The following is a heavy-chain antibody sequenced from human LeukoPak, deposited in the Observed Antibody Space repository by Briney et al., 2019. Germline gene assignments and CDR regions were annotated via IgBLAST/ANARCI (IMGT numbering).Heavy chain of an antibody. D-gene: IGHD2-8*01. CDR1: GASFNTYY. CDR2: VKHDGDT. Sequence: SETLSLTCAVYGASFNTYYWTWIRQSPDKGLEWIGEVKHDGDTNVNPSLRSRVVMSVDASKNQFSLKMTSVTAADTAIYFCARGPVALPNDRLRLFFDFWGQGTLVTVSS. V-gene: IGHV4-34*01. J-gene: IGHJ5*01. CDR3: ARGPVALPNDRLRLFFDF.